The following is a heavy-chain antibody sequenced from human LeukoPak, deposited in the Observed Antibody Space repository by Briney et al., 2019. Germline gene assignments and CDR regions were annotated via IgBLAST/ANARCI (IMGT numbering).Heavy chain of an antibody. Sequence: GGSLRLSCAASGFTFTTYRMSWVCQAPGKWLEWVANINQDGSEKSYVDSVKGRFTISRDNAKNSLYLQMNSLRAEDTAVYYCARDVGYFDYWGQGTLVTVSS. V-gene: IGHV3-7*05. CDR3: ARDVGYFDY. CDR2: INQDGSEK. J-gene: IGHJ4*02. CDR1: GFTFTTYR.